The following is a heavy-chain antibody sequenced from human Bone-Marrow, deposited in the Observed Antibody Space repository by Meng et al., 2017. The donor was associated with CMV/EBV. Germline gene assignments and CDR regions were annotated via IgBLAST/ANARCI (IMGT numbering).Heavy chain of an antibody. V-gene: IGHV1-24*01. J-gene: IGHJ6*02. CDR2: FDPEDGET. CDR1: GYTIIELS. CDR3: ARDQSRVRYSSSTYYYNGMDV. Sequence: ASVKVSCKVSGYTIIELSMHWVRQAPGKGLEWMGGFDPEDGETIYAQKFQGRVTMTEDTSTDTAYMELSSLRSEDTAGYYCARDQSRVRYSSSTYYYNGMDVWGQGTTVTVSS. D-gene: IGHD6-6*01.